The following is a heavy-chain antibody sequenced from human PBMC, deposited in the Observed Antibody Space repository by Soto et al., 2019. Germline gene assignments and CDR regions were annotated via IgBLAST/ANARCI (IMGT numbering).Heavy chain of an antibody. J-gene: IGHJ4*02. Sequence: PGGSLRLSCAASGFTFSSYGMHWVRQAPGKGLEWVAVIWYDGSNKYYADSVKGRFTISRDNSKNTLYLQMNSLRAEDTAVYYCARDRGGITIFGVVTPNYFDYWGQGT. V-gene: IGHV3-33*01. CDR2: IWYDGSNK. CDR3: ARDRGGITIFGVVTPNYFDY. D-gene: IGHD3-3*01. CDR1: GFTFSSYG.